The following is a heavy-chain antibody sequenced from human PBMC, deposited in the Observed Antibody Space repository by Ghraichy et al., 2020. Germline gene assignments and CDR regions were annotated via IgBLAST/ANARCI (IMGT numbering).Heavy chain of an antibody. Sequence: ASVKVSCKPSGYTFTGYYMHWVRQAPGQGLEWMGWINPNSGGTNYAQKFQDRVTMTRDTSISTAYMELSRLRSDDTAVYYCARDAIFGVVNNWFDPWGQGTLVTVSS. V-gene: IGHV1-2*02. CDR3: ARDAIFGVVNNWFDP. D-gene: IGHD3-3*01. J-gene: IGHJ5*02. CDR2: INPNSGGT. CDR1: GYTFTGYY.